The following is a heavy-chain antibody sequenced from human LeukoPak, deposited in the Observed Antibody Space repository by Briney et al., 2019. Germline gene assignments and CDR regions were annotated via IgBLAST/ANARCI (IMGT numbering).Heavy chain of an antibody. J-gene: IGHJ6*03. V-gene: IGHV1-69*06. Sequence: SVKVSCKASGYTFSSYAISWVRQAPGQGLEWMGGIIPIFGTANYAQKFQGRVTITADKSTSTAYVELSSLRSEDTAVYYCAADGTYYYDSSGYWAGYMDVWGKGTTVTVSS. D-gene: IGHD3-22*01. CDR2: IIPIFGTA. CDR3: AADGTYYYDSSGYWAGYMDV. CDR1: GYTFSSYA.